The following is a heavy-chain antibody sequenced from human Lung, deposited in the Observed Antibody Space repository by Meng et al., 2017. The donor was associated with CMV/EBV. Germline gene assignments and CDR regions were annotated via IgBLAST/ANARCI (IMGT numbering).Heavy chain of an antibody. Sequence: SGXXLVXPTETLTLTCTVSGFSLSNARMGVSWIRQPPGKALEWLAHIFSNDDKSYSTSLKSRLTISKDTSKSQVVLTMTNMDPVDTATYYCARIWGAAPYNWFDPWXQGTXVTVSS. CDR1: GFSLSNARMG. CDR3: ARIWGAAPYNWFDP. D-gene: IGHD3-16*01. V-gene: IGHV2-26*01. J-gene: IGHJ5*02. CDR2: IFSNDDK.